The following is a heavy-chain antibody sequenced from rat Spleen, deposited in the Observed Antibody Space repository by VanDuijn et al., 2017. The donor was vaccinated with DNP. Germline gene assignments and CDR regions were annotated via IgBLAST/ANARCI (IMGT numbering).Heavy chain of an antibody. Sequence: EVQLQESGPGLVKPSQSLSLTCSVTDYSITSNYWGWIRQFPGHKMEYIGYISYSGSTNYNPSLESRISITRDTSKNQFFLQLKSVTPEDTATYYCARWNRYFDYWGQGVMVTVSS. CDR1: DYSITSNY. J-gene: IGHJ2*01. V-gene: IGHV3-1*01. CDR2: ISYSGST. CDR3: ARWNRYFDY.